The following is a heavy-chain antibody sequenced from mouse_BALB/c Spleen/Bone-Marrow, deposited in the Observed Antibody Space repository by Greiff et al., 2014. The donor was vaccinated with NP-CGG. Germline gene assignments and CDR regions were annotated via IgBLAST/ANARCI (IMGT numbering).Heavy chain of an antibody. V-gene: IGHV2-9*02. J-gene: IGHJ3*01. Sequence: QVQLKQSGPGLVAPSQSLSITCTVSGFSLTSYGVHWVRQPPGKGLEWLGVIWAGGSTNYNSALMSRLSISKDNSKSQVFLKMNSQQTDDTAMYYCARDYDYSAWFAYWGQGTLVTVSA. CDR2: IWAGGST. CDR3: ARDYDYSAWFAY. D-gene: IGHD2-4*01. CDR1: GFSLTSYG.